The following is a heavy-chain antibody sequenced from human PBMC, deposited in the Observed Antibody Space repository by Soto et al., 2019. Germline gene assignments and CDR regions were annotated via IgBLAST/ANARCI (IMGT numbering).Heavy chain of an antibody. J-gene: IGHJ4*02. Sequence: QVQLQESGPGLVKPSGTLSLTCAVSSCSISSSNWWCWVRQPPGKGLEWIGEIYHSGGTNYNPSPKSTGHIALDKSKCHCTMKLGPATAAHTAVYYGARAQMTIAVSCTIAYYFDYCGQGTLLTVSS. CDR3: ARAQMTIAVSCTIAYYFDY. CDR2: IYHSGGT. D-gene: IGHD6-19*01. V-gene: IGHV4-4*02. CDR1: SCSISSSNW.